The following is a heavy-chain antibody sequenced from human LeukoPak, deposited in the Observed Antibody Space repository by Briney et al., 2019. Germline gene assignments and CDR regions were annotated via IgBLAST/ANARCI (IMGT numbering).Heavy chain of an antibody. CDR2: IRYDGSNK. D-gene: IGHD3-10*01. CDR3: AKDISHLYGSGSSLDY. Sequence: GGSLRLSCAASGFTFSSYGMHWVRQAPGKGLEWVAFIRYDGSNKYYADSVKGRFTISRDNAKNSLYLQMNSLRAEDTALYYCAKDISHLYGSGSSLDYWGQGTLVTVSS. CDR1: GFTFSSYG. V-gene: IGHV3-30*02. J-gene: IGHJ4*02.